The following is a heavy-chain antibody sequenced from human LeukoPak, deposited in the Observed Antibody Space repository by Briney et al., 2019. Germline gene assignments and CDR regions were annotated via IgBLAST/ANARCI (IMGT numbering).Heavy chain of an antibody. V-gene: IGHV4-39*01. CDR1: SGSISTSNYY. Sequence: NPSETLSLTCTVSSGSISTSNYYWGWVRQPPGKALEWIGNIFYSGSTYYSPSLKSRFTISVDTSKNQFSLKLSSVTAADTAVYYCVNYYDSSDYQQPNHFDYWGQGTLVTVSS. CDR2: IFYSGST. D-gene: IGHD3-22*01. CDR3: VNYYDSSDYQQPNHFDY. J-gene: IGHJ4*02.